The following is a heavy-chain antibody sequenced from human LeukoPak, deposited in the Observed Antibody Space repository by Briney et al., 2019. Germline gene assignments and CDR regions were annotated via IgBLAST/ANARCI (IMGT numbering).Heavy chain of an antibody. Sequence: SQTLSLTCAISGDSVSSNSAAWNWIRPPPSGGLEWLGRTYFTSKWYNDYAPSVKGRITINPDTSKNQFSLQLISVTPEDTAVYYCARGYYCSSSSCYMSFDYWGQGTLVTVSS. J-gene: IGHJ4*02. CDR2: TYFTSKWYN. V-gene: IGHV6-1*01. CDR1: GDSVSSNSAA. D-gene: IGHD2-2*02. CDR3: ARGYYCSSSSCYMSFDY.